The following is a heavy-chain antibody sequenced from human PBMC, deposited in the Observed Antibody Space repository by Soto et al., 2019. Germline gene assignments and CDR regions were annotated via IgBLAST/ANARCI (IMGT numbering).Heavy chain of an antibody. D-gene: IGHD6-25*01. CDR2: ITGSGGST. Sequence: EVQLLESGGGLVQPGGSLRLSCAASGFTFSNYATSWVRQAPGKGLEWVSAITGSGGSTYHADSVKGRFTISRDNSKNTLFLQMNRLTADDTAVYYCAKGSASGSPYYFDFWGQGTLVTVSS. CDR1: GFTFSNYA. CDR3: AKGSASGSPYYFDF. J-gene: IGHJ4*02. V-gene: IGHV3-23*01.